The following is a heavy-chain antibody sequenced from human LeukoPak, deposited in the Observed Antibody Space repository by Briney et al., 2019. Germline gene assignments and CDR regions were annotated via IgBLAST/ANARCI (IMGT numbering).Heavy chain of an antibody. CDR1: GYTFTGYY. CDR3: ARDWFGELFPTFDY. V-gene: IGHV1-2*02. Sequence: GASVKVSCKASGYTFTGYYMHWVRQAPGRGLEGMGWINPNSGGTNYAQKFQGRVTMTRDTSISTAYMELSRLRSDDTAVYYCARDWFGELFPTFDYWGQGTLVTVSS. CDR2: INPNSGGT. J-gene: IGHJ4*02. D-gene: IGHD3-10*01.